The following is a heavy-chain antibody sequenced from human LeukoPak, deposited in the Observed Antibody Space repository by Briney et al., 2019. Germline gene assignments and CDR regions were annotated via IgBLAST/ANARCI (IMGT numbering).Heavy chain of an antibody. V-gene: IGHV5-51*01. CDR2: IYPGDSVT. CDR1: VYTFTNYW. J-gene: IGHJ4*02. CDR3: ARSWVAGYGTVLDY. Sequence: GESLKISCKGSVYTFTNYWIGWVRQMPGKGLEWMGIIYPGDSVTRYSPSFQGRVTISADMSISTAYLQWSSLKASDTAMYYCARSWVAGYGTVLDYWGQGTLVTVSS. D-gene: IGHD6-19*01.